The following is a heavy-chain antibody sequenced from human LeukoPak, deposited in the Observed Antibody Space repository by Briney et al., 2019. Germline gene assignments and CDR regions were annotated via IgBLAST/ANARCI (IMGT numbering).Heavy chain of an antibody. V-gene: IGHV1-18*01. CDR2: ISAYNGNT. Sequence: ASVEVSCKASGYTSTSYGISWVRQAPGQGLEWMGWISAYNGNTNYAQKLQGRVTMTTDTSTSTAYMELRSLRSDDTAVYYCELWFDAFDIWGQGTMVTVSS. CDR1: GYTSTSYG. D-gene: IGHD3-10*01. J-gene: IGHJ3*02. CDR3: ELWFDAFDI.